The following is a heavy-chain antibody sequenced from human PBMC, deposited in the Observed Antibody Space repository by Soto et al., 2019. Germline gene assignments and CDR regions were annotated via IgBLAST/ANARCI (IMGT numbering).Heavy chain of an antibody. Sequence: PGETLKISCKGSGNTFTGYWIGWVRQMPGKGLEWMGIIYPGDSETRYSPSFQGQVTISADKSITTAYLQWTSLKASDTAMYYCATSLAQDHSGCDYWGQGTLVTVSS. CDR3: ATSLAQDHSGCDY. J-gene: IGHJ4*02. CDR1: GNTFTGYW. V-gene: IGHV5-51*01. D-gene: IGHD5-12*01. CDR2: IYPGDSET.